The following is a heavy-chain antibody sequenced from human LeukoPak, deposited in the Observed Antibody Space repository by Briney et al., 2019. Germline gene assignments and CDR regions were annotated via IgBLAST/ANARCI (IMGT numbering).Heavy chain of an antibody. V-gene: IGHV3-23*01. CDR2: IGHTGADT. CDR1: AFTFSSYA. CDR3: ARSTYYDNKGYFHY. Sequence: GGSLRLSCAASAFTFSSYAMTWVRQAPGKGLEWVSSIGHTGADTYCADSVKGRFTISRDNSKDTLYLQMNSLRAEDTAVYYCARSTYYDNKGYFHYWGQGTLVTVSS. D-gene: IGHD3-9*01. J-gene: IGHJ4*02.